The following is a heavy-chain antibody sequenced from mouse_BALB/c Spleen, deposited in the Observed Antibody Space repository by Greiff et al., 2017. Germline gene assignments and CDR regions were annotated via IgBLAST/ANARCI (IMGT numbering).Heavy chain of an antibody. D-gene: IGHD2-3*01. CDR2: ISYSGST. J-gene: IGHJ2*01. CDR3: AREGVYDGYYDY. CDR1: GYSITSDYA. V-gene: IGHV3-2*02. Sequence: ESGPGLVKPSQSLSLTCTVTGYSITSDYAWNWIRQFPGNKLEWMGYISYSGSTSYNPSLKSRISITRDTSKNQFFLQLNSVTTEDTATYYCAREGVYDGYYDYWGQGTTLTVSS.